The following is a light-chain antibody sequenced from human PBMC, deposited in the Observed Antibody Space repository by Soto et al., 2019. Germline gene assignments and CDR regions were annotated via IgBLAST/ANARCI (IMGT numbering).Light chain of an antibody. CDR1: TNEVGGYKL. CDR2: EGT. J-gene: IGLJ1*01. CDR3: CSYASSSSYV. Sequence: QSALAQPASLSASPGQSITIACSGTTNEVGGYKLVSWYQQPTAKAPKRLIYEGTQRPSGVSSRFSGSKSGNTASLTISGLQAEDEADYYCCSYASSSSYVFGTGTKVTVL. V-gene: IGLV2-23*01.